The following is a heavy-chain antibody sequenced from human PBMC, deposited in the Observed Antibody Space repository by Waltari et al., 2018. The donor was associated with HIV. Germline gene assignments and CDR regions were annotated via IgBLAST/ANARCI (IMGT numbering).Heavy chain of an antibody. V-gene: IGHV1-46*01. CDR3: ARSQGYCRGGSCYSFDS. D-gene: IGHD2-15*01. J-gene: IGHJ4*02. CDR2: IDPGGGYT. CDR1: GSTFINYY. Sequence: QVHLVQSGTEVKKPGASVKVSCKASGSTFINYYLHWVRQAPGRGLEWMGRIDPGGGYTTYAQKFQGRVTMTRDTSTSTVYMELNSLRSDDTAVFYCARSQGYCRGGSCYSFDSWGQGTLVIVSS.